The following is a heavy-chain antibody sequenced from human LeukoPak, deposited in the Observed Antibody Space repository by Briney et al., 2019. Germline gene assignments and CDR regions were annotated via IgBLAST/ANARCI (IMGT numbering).Heavy chain of an antibody. J-gene: IGHJ2*01. CDR3: AKDADTATIIYWYFDL. Sequence: GTSLRLSCAPSGFTLSIYGMHWVRHAPGKGLEWVAVMSSHGSNKYYADSVKGRFTISRDNSKNTLYLQLNSLRPEDTAVYYCAKDADTATIIYWYFDLWGRGTLVTVSS. CDR1: GFTLSIYG. CDR2: MSSHGSNK. V-gene: IGHV3-30*18. D-gene: IGHD5-18*01.